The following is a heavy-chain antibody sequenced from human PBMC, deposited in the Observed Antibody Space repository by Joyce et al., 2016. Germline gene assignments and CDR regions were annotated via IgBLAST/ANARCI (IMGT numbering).Heavy chain of an antibody. Sequence: QVQLVESGGGVVQPGRSLRLSCAASGFTFNNYGVHWVSQAPGKGVEGVAVISSDGSENYYADSVKGRFTISRDNSKNTVFLQMNSLRTEDTAVYYCAKDKRAYFDRSGYNFFDSWGQGTLVKVSS. J-gene: IGHJ4*02. V-gene: IGHV3-30*18. CDR3: AKDKRAYFDRSGYNFFDS. CDR1: GFTFNNYG. D-gene: IGHD3-22*01. CDR2: ISSDGSEN.